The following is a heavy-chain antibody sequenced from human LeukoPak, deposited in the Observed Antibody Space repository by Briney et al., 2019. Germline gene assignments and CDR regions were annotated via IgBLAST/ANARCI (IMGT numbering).Heavy chain of an antibody. V-gene: IGHV4-39*07. CDR3: ARIETSGYTYGYLAY. D-gene: IGHD5-18*01. CDR1: GGSISSSVDY. Sequence: PSETLSLTCTVSGGSISSSVDYWGWIRQPPGTGLEWIGSFCYRGNTYYNPSLRSRVTISVDTSKNQFSLRLSSVTAADTAVYYCARIETSGYTYGYLAYWGQGTLVTVSS. J-gene: IGHJ4*02. CDR2: FCYRGNT.